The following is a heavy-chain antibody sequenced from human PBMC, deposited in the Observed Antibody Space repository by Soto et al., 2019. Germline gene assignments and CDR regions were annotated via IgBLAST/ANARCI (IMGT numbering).Heavy chain of an antibody. CDR2: IWSDGNNK. CDR3: ARIQVDTGVGVDC. Sequence: QVQLVESGGGVVQPGRSLRLSCAASGFSFNTYGFHWVRQAPDKGLEWVAVIWSDGNNKYYADSVKGRFTISRDSSDKTLYLEMTSRRAEDTAVYYCARIQVDTGVGVDCWGQGTLVTVSS. CDR1: GFSFNTYG. J-gene: IGHJ4*02. V-gene: IGHV3-33*01. D-gene: IGHD5-18*01.